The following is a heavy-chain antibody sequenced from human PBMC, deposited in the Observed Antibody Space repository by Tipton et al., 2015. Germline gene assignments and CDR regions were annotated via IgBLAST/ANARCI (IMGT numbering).Heavy chain of an antibody. CDR3: ASPSLPHDRGDYYFQS. Sequence: TLSLTCTVSGGSISSSSYYWAWIRQPPGKGLEWIGSLYFSGSTYYNPSLKSRVTISIDRFKNQFSLKLSSVTAADTAVYYCASPSLPHDRGDYYFQSWGQGTLVRVSS. D-gene: IGHD2-21*02. J-gene: IGHJ4*02. CDR1: GGSISSSSYY. CDR2: LYFSGST. V-gene: IGHV4-39*01.